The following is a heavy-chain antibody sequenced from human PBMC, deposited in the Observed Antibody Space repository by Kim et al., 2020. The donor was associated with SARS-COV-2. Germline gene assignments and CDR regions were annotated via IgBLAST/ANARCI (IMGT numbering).Heavy chain of an antibody. Sequence: SQTLSLTCAISGDSVSSNSAAWNWIRQSPSRGLEWLGRTYYRSKWYNDYAVSVKSRITINPDTSKNPFSLQLNSVTPEDTAVYYCARALMVYAIIGFSWNDGTSFNYWGQGTLVTVSS. D-gene: IGHD2-8*01. V-gene: IGHV6-1*01. J-gene: IGHJ4*02. CDR3: ARALMVYAIIGFSWNDGTSFNY. CDR1: GDSVSSNSAA. CDR2: TYYRSKWYN.